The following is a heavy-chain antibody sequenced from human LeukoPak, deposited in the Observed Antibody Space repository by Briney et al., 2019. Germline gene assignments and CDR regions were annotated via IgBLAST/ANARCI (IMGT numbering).Heavy chain of an antibody. J-gene: IGHJ4*02. Sequence: ASVKVSCKASGYTFTGYYMHWVRQAPGQGLEWMGWINPNSGGTNYAQKFQGRVTMTRDTSISTAYMELSRLRSDDTAVYYCARDLVSIFGVVTNDYWGQGTLVTVSS. CDR2: INPNSGGT. CDR1: GYTFTGYY. CDR3: ARDLVSIFGVVTNDY. V-gene: IGHV1-2*02. D-gene: IGHD3-3*01.